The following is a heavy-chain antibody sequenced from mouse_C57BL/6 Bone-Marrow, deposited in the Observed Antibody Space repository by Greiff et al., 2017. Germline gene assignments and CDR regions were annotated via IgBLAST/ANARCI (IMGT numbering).Heavy chain of an antibody. CDR2: ISSGGDYF. Sequence: EVQGVESGEGLVKPGGSLKLSCAASGFTFSSYAMSWVRQTPEKRLEWVAYISSGGDYFYYADTVKGRFTISRDNARNPLYLQISSRKSEDTAMYYCTKSRISSMDYWGQGTSVTVSS. D-gene: IGHD6-2*01. V-gene: IGHV5-9-1*02. CDR3: TKSRISSMDY. J-gene: IGHJ4*01. CDR1: GFTFSSYA.